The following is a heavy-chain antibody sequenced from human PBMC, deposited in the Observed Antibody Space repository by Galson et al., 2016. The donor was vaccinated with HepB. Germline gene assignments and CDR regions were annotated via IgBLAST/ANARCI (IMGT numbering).Heavy chain of an antibody. CDR1: EFTFSSYA. J-gene: IGHJ4*02. D-gene: IGHD3-22*01. Sequence: SLRLSCAASEFTFSSYAMSWVRQAPGKGLEWVSAISGRAGSTNYADSVKGRFTISRANSKNTLYLQMNSLRAEDTAVYYCAKHVSGYYVSAHFDYWGQGTLVTVSS. CDR3: AKHVSGYYVSAHFDY. V-gene: IGHV3-23*01. CDR2: ISGRAGST.